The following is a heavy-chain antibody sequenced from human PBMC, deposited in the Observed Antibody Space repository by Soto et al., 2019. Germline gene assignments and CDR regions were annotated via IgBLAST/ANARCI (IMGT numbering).Heavy chain of an antibody. CDR1: GGSISSSSYY. CDR3: ARQSRKGYSSGWYVPY. V-gene: IGHV4-39*01. D-gene: IGHD6-19*01. CDR2: IYYSGST. J-gene: IGHJ4*02. Sequence: QLQLQESGPGLVKPSETLSLTCTVSGGSISSSSYYWGWIRQPPGKGLEWIGSIYYSGSTYYNPSLKSRVTISVDTSKNQFSLKLSSVTAADTAVYYCARQSRKGYSSGWYVPYWGQGTLVTVSS.